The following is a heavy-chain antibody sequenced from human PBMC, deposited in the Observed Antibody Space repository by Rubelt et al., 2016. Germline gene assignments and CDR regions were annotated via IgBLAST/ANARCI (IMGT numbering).Heavy chain of an antibody. CDR2: IYYRGNT. V-gene: IGHV4-34*01. D-gene: IGHD2-2*01. J-gene: IGHJ5*02. Sequence: QVQLQQWGAGLLKPSETLSLTCAVYGGSFSGYYWSWIRQPPGKGLEWIGSIYYRGNTYYNPSLKSRVTISVDTSKSQFSPKLGFVPAADTALDACARDHSLAIPAAPGGWFDPWGQGTLVTVSS. CDR3: ARDHSLAIPAAPGGWFDP. CDR1: GGSFSGYY.